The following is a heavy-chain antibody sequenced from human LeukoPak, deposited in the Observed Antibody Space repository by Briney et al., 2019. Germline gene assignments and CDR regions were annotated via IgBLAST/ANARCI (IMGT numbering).Heavy chain of an antibody. CDR3: AKDWVFEIVVVPAAIVDP. CDR2: IKQDGSEK. CDR1: GFTFSSYW. Sequence: GGSLRLSCAASGFTFSSYWMTWVRQAPGKGLEWVANIKQDGSEKYYVDSVKGRFTISRDNSKNTLYLQMNSLRAEDTAVYYCAKDWVFEIVVVPAAIVDPWGQGTLVTVSS. J-gene: IGHJ5*02. D-gene: IGHD2-2*01. V-gene: IGHV3-7*01.